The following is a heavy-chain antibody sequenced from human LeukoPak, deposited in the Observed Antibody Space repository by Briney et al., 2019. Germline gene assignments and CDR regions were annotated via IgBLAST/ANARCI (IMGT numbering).Heavy chain of an antibody. V-gene: IGHV4-34*01. Sequence: SETLSLTCAVYGGSFSGYYWSWIRQPPGKGLEWIGEINHSGSTNYNPSLKSRVTISVDTSKNQFSLKLSSVTAADTAVHYCARGNRGRWLRFSYFDYWGQGTLVTVSS. D-gene: IGHD5-12*01. J-gene: IGHJ4*02. CDR2: INHSGST. CDR3: ARGNRGRWLRFSYFDY. CDR1: GGSFSGYY.